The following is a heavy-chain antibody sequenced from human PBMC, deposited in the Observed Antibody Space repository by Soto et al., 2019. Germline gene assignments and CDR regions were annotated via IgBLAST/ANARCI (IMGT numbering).Heavy chain of an antibody. Sequence: QVQLQESGPGLVKPSGTLSLTCAVSGGSVNNDKWWSWVRQPPGKGVEWIGEIHSSGITNYNPSLKSRASIFVDKFKNQFSVKLTSVTAADTAVYFCAGQWSAGYGAFDPWGQGTLVTVSS. D-gene: IGHD3-9*01. CDR2: IHSSGIT. CDR3: AGQWSAGYGAFDP. CDR1: GGSVNNDKW. J-gene: IGHJ5*02. V-gene: IGHV4-4*02.